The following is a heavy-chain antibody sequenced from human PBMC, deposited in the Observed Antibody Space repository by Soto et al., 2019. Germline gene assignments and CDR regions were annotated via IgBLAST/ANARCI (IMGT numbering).Heavy chain of an antibody. J-gene: IGHJ4*02. D-gene: IGHD5-18*01. Sequence: SETLSRTCTVSGGSISSGDYYWSWIRQPPGKGLEWIGYIYYSGSTYYNPSLKSRVTISVDTSKNQFSLKLSSVTAADTAVYYCARSGYSYHSKLDYCGQGPLVTVSS. CDR1: GGSISSGDYY. CDR3: ARSGYSYHSKLDY. CDR2: IYYSGST. V-gene: IGHV4-30-4*01.